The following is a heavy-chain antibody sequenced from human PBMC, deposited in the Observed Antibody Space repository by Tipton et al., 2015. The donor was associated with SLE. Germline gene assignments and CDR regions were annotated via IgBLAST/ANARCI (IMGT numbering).Heavy chain of an antibody. CDR2: IYYSGST. V-gene: IGHV4-39*07. J-gene: IGHJ3*02. D-gene: IGHD2-21*01. CDR3: ARGLGGEGAFDI. Sequence: LRLSCTVSGGSISSSSYYWGWIRQPPGKGLEWIGSIYYSGSTYYNPSLKSRFTISVDTAKNQFSLKLSSVTAADTAVYYCARGLGGEGAFDIWGQGTMVTVSS. CDR1: GGSISSSSYY.